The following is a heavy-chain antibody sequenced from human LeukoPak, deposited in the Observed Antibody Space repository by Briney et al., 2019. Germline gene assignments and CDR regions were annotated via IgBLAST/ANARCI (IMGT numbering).Heavy chain of an antibody. CDR1: GFTFSSYS. J-gene: IGHJ4*02. CDR2: ISSSSSYI. V-gene: IGHV3-21*01. CDR3: ARFGREAPDY. D-gene: IGHD3-16*01. Sequence: GGSLRLSCAASGFTFSSYSMSWVRQAPGKGLEWVSSISSSSSYIYYADSVKGRFTISRDNAKNSLYLQMNSLRAEDTAVYYCARFGREAPDYWGQGTLVTVSS.